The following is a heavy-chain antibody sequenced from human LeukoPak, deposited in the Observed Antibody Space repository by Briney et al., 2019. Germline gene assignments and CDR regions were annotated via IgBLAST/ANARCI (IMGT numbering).Heavy chain of an antibody. J-gene: IGHJ3*02. Sequence: PGGSLRLSCAASGFTFSSYSMNWVRQAPGKGLEWVSSISSSSSYIYYADSVKGRFTISRDNAKNSLYLQMNSLRAEDTAVYYCSADYDSRGYRGAFDIWRQGTMVPVSS. CDR1: GFTFSSYS. D-gene: IGHD3-22*01. V-gene: IGHV3-21*01. CDR2: ISSSSSYI. CDR3: SADYDSRGYRGAFDI.